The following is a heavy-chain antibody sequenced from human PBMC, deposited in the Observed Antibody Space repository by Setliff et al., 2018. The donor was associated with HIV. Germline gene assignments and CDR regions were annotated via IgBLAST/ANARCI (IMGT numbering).Heavy chain of an antibody. J-gene: IGHJ4*02. Sequence: GGSLRLSCAASGFTFSSYAMHWVRQAPGKGLEWVAVISYDGSNKFYADSVKGRFTISRDNSKNTPFLQMNSLRSEDTAVYYCAKEDQRVTSVDYWGQGTPVTVSS. D-gene: IGHD2-2*01. V-gene: IGHV3-30*01. CDR3: AKEDQRVTSVDY. CDR1: GFTFSSYA. CDR2: ISYDGSNK.